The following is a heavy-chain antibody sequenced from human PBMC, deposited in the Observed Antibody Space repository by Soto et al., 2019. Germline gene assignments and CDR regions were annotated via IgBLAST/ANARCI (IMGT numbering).Heavy chain of an antibody. CDR1: GFTFSSYA. CDR2: ISGSGGST. J-gene: IGHJ4*02. CDR3: AKGTFGVVTLIDFDY. Sequence: GGSLRLSCAASGFTFSSYAMSWVRQAQGKGLEWVSAISGSGGSTYYADSVKGRFTISRDNSKNTLYLQMNSLRAEDTAVYYCAKGTFGVVTLIDFDYWGQGPLVTVSS. V-gene: IGHV3-23*01. D-gene: IGHD3-3*02.